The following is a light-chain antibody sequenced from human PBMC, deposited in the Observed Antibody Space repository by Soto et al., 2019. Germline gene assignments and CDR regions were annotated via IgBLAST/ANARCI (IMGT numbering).Light chain of an antibody. CDR1: SSNIGAGYD. V-gene: IGLV1-40*01. CDR3: QSYDGILSGVV. CDR2: GNI. Sequence: QAVVTQPPSVSGAPGQRVTISCTGTSSNIGAGYDVQWYQQLPGTAPKLLIYGNINRPSGLPDRFSGSKSGTSASLAITGLQAEDEADYYCQSYDGILSGVVFGGGTKVTVL. J-gene: IGLJ3*02.